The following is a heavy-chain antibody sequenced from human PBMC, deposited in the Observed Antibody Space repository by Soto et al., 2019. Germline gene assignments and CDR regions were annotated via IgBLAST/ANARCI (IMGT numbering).Heavy chain of an antibody. D-gene: IGHD5-12*01. CDR1: GYTFTRSG. V-gene: IGHV1-18*01. CDR2: ISTYNGDT. CDR3: AREGVAPYYYYGMDV. Sequence: QVQQVQSGAEVKKPGASVKVSCKASGYTFTRSGISWVRQAPGQGLEWMGWISTYNGDTNYAQKFQGRVTMTTDTSTSTAYMELRSLRSDDTAVYYCAREGVAPYYYYGMDVWGQGTTVTVSS. J-gene: IGHJ6*02.